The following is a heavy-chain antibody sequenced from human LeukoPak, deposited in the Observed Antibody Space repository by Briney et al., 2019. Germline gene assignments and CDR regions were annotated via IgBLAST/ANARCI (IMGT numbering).Heavy chain of an antibody. J-gene: IGHJ4*02. Sequence: SETLFLTCTVSGGSISSSSYYWGWIRQPPGKGLEWIGSIYYSGSTYYNPSLKSRVTISVDTSKNQFSLKLSSVTAADTAVYYCARSHPDYYDSSGYLFDYWGQGTLVTVSS. D-gene: IGHD3-22*01. CDR2: IYYSGST. CDR3: ARSHPDYYDSSGYLFDY. CDR1: GGSISSSSYY. V-gene: IGHV4-39*01.